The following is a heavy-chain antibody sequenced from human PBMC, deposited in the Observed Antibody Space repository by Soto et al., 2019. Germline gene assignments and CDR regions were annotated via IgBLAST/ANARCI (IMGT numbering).Heavy chain of an antibody. CDR2: INHRGST. CDR1: GGSFSNYY. J-gene: IGHJ4*02. V-gene: IGHV4-34*01. Sequence: QVQLQQWGAGLLRPSETLSLTCAVYGGSFSNYYWTWVRQPPGKGLEWIGEINHRGSTSYNPSLTRRVTASLDTSKSQFSLTLTSVTAADTAVYYWARILLERRRFDYWGQGTLVTVSS. D-gene: IGHD1-1*01. CDR3: ARILLERRRFDY.